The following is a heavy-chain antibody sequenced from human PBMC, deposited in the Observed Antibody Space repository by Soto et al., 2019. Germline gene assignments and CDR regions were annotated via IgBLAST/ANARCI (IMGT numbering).Heavy chain of an antibody. CDR3: AAPVSGSQAGGFYGMDV. Sequence: SVKVSCKASGFTFTSSAVQWVRQARGQRLEWIGWIVVGSGNTNYAQKFQERVTITRDMSTSTAYMELSSLRSEDTAVYYCAAPVSGSQAGGFYGMDVWGQGTTVTVSS. D-gene: IGHD1-26*01. V-gene: IGHV1-58*01. CDR2: IVVGSGNT. J-gene: IGHJ6*02. CDR1: GFTFTSSA.